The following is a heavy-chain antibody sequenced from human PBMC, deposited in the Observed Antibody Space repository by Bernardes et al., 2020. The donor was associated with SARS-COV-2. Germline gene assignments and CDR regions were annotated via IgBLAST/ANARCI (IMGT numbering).Heavy chain of an antibody. V-gene: IGHV4-59*01. CDR2: IYYSGST. Sequence: SETLSLTCTVSGGSISSYYWSWIRQPPGKGLEWIGYIYYSGSTNYNPSLKSRVTISVDTSKNQFSLKLSSVTAADTAVYYCAAVDTASSYYFDYWGQGTLVTVSS. CDR3: AAVDTASSYYFDY. CDR1: GGSISSYY. J-gene: IGHJ4*02. D-gene: IGHD5-18*01.